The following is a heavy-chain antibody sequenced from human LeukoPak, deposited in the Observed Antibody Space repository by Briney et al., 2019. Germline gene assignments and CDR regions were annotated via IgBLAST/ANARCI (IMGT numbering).Heavy chain of an antibody. CDR2: ISAGGGGT. J-gene: IGHJ4*02. V-gene: IGHV3-23*01. CDR1: GFTFGSHA. Sequence: PGGSLRLSCATSGFTFGSHAMSWVRQAPGKGLEWVSSISAGGGGTSYADSVKGRFTISRDNSKNTLYLQMNSLRAEDTAVYYCAKPHDYGDYDFDYWGQGTLVTVSS. D-gene: IGHD4-17*01. CDR3: AKPHDYGDYDFDY.